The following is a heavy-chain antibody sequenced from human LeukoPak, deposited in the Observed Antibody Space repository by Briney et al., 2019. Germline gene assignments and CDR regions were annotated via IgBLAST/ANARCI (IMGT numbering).Heavy chain of an antibody. CDR2: IYYSGST. Sequence: PSETLSLTCTVSGGSISSSSYYWGWIRQPPGKGLEWIGSIYYSGSTYYNPSLKSRVTISVDTSKNQFSLMLSSVTAADTAVYYCAGSIMITFGVPHNWGQGTLVTVSS. V-gene: IGHV4-39*07. CDR3: AGSIMITFGVPHN. J-gene: IGHJ4*02. CDR1: GGSISSSSYY. D-gene: IGHD3-16*01.